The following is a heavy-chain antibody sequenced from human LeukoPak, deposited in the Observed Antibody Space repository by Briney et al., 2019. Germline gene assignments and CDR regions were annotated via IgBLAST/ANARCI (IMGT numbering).Heavy chain of an antibody. J-gene: IGHJ4*02. CDR2: ISGSGGST. V-gene: IGHV3-23*01. D-gene: IGHD2-15*01. Sequence: PGGSLRLSCAASGLTFSSYAMSWVRQAPGKGLDWVSGISGSGGSTYYADSVKGRFTISRDNPKNTLYLQMNSLRAEDTPVYYCAKEAISGLYYFDYWGQGTLVTVSS. CDR3: AKEAISGLYYFDY. CDR1: GLTFSSYA.